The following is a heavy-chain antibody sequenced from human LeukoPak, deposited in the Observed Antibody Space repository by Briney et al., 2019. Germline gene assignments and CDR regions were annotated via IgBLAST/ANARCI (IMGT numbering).Heavy chain of an antibody. D-gene: IGHD3-10*01. J-gene: IGHJ4*02. CDR1: GFTFSSYS. CDR2: ISSSSSYI. Sequence: GGSLRLSCAASGFTFSSYSMNWVRQAPGKGLEWVSSISSSSSYIYYADSVKGRFTISRDNAKNSLYLQMNSLRAEDTAVYYCARANFGELPRGDYWGQGTLVTAST. V-gene: IGHV3-21*01. CDR3: ARANFGELPRGDY.